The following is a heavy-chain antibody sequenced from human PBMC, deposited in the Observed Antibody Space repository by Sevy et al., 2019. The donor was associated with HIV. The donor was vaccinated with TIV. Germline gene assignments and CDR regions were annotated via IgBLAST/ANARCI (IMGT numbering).Heavy chain of an antibody. CDR1: GFTFSRYE. Sequence: GGSLRLSCAASGFTFSRYEMHWVRQATGKGQEWVSTIGTAADTYYSVSVKGRFTISTENAKNSLYHQMNSLGAADTAVYYCSRGGGPTLRTYDFWGQGTLVTVSS. D-gene: IGHD2-8*01. J-gene: IGHJ4*02. V-gene: IGHV3-13*01. CDR2: IGTAADT. CDR3: SRGGGPTLRTYDF.